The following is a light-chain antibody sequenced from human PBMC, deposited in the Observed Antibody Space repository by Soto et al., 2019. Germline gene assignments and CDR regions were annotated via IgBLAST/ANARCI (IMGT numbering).Light chain of an antibody. J-gene: IGLJ1*01. Sequence: QSAVTKPGSVSGSPGPAIAISCTGTRSDVGAYNYVSWYQQHPGKAPKLMISEVTNRPSGVSDRFSGSKSGNTASLTISGLQAEDEADYYCSSFTSRFTFVFGTGTKVTVL. CDR2: EVT. V-gene: IGLV2-14*01. CDR3: SSFTSRFTFV. CDR1: RSDVGAYNY.